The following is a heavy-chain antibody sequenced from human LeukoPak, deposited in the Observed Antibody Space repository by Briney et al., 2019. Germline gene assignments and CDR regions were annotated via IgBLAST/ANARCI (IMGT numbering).Heavy chain of an antibody. J-gene: IGHJ4*02. CDR3: ARGGYSFDY. CDR2: LHADGIER. Sequence: GGSLRLSCAASGFTLSGYWMSWVRQAPGKGLEWVARLHADGIERYYVDPVKGRFTISRDNAKNSLHLQMYSLRLDDTAVYYCARGGYSFDYLGQGILVTVSS. D-gene: IGHD5-12*01. CDR1: GFTLSGYW. V-gene: IGHV3-7*01.